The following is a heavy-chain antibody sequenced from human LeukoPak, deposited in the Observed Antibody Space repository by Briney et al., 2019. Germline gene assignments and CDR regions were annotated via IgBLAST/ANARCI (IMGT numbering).Heavy chain of an antibody. CDR3: AKALYYDSSGYCAAAFDI. Sequence: GGSLRLSCAASGFTFSSYAMSWVRQAPGKGLEWVSAISGSGGSTYYADSVKGRFTISRDNSKNTLYLQMNSLRAEDTAVYYCAKALYYDSSGYCAAAFDIWGQGTMVTVSS. CDR1: GFTFSSYA. D-gene: IGHD3-22*01. CDR2: ISGSGGST. V-gene: IGHV3-23*01. J-gene: IGHJ3*02.